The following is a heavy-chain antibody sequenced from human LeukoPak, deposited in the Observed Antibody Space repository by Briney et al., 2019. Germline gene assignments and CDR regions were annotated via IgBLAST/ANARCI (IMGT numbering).Heavy chain of an antibody. CDR1: GFTFRTYG. V-gene: IGHV3-30*02. CDR2: IRYDGSDK. D-gene: IGHD3-16*01. J-gene: IGHJ3*01. CDR3: AKRADYYDSSRASYDAFDL. Sequence: GGPLRLSCAASGFTFRTYGMHWVRQAPGKGLEWVTFIRYDGSDKYYADSVRGRFTISRDNSKNTLFLQMNSLRFDDTAVYYCAKRADYYDSSRASYDAFDLWGQGTMVTVSS.